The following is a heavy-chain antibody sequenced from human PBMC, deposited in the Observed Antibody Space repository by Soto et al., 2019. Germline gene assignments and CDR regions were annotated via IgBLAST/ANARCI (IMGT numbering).Heavy chain of an antibody. CDR2: IDPSDSYI. J-gene: IGHJ4*02. CDR1: GYSFPSYS. V-gene: IGHV5-10-1*01. Sequence: GESLKISCKGSGYSFPSYSVSWLRQMPGKGLEWMARIDPSDSYIKYSPSFQGHVTVSADNSISTAYLQWSSLKASDTAMYYCARIDYYGSGYYFDYWGQGTLVTVSS. CDR3: ARIDYYGSGYYFDY. D-gene: IGHD3-10*01.